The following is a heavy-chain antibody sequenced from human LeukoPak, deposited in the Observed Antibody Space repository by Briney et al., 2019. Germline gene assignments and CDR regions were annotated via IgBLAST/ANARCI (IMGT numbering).Heavy chain of an antibody. V-gene: IGHV3-53*01. CDR2: IYSDGST. CDR3: AKDRGAVAVNY. J-gene: IGHJ4*02. CDR1: GFTVSSDY. D-gene: IGHD6-19*01. Sequence: GGSLRLSCAASGFTVSSDYMTWVRQAPGKGLEWVSVIYSDGSTYYADSVKGRFTISRDNSKNTLYLQMNSLRAEDTAVYYCAKDRGAVAVNYWGQGTLVTVSS.